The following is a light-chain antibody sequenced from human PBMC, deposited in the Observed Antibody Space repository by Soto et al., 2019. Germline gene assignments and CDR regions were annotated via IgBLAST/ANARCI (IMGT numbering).Light chain of an antibody. CDR1: SSNIGSNT. V-gene: IGLV1-44*01. CDR3: AAWDDSLNGVV. J-gene: IGLJ2*01. CDR2: SNN. Sequence: QSVLTQPPSASGTPGQRVTISCSGSSSNIGSNTVNWYQQLPGTAPRLLIYSNNQRPSGVPDRFSGSKSGPSASLAISGLQSEDEAYYYGAAWDDSLNGVVFGGGTKLTVL.